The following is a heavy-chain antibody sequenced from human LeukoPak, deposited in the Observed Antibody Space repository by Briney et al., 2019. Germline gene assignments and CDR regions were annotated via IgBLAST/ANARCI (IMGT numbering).Heavy chain of an antibody. Sequence: GSLRLSCAASGFTFSSYAMSWVRQAPGKGLQWVSAISGTGGKTYHADSVKGRFTISRDNSKNMLFLQMNSLRAEDTAVYYCAKRTGRDTRDYWGQGTLVTVSS. D-gene: IGHD5-24*01. CDR3: AKRTGRDTRDY. J-gene: IGHJ4*02. V-gene: IGHV3-23*01. CDR1: GFTFSSYA. CDR2: ISGTGGKT.